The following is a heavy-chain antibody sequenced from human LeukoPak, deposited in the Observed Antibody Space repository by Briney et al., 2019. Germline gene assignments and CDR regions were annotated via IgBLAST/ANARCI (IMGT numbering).Heavy chain of an antibody. CDR1: GFTFSSYE. CDR2: ISSSSSYI. J-gene: IGHJ6*03. D-gene: IGHD4/OR15-4a*01. CDR3: ARGGAYYYYMDV. V-gene: IGHV3-21*01. Sequence: PGGSLRLSCAASGFTFSSYEMNWVRQAPGKGLEWVSSISSSSSYIYYADSLKGRFTISRDNAKNSLYLQMNSLRAEDTAVYYCARGGAYYYYMDVWGKGTTVTVSS.